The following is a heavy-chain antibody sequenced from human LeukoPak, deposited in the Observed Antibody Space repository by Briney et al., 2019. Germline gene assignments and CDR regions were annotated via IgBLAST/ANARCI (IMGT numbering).Heavy chain of an antibody. D-gene: IGHD6-13*01. CDR3: AKLSSSWYQSYFDY. CDR2: ISGSGGST. Sequence: GGSLRLSCAASGFTFSNYAMSWVRQAQGKGLEWVSVISGSGGSTYYADSVKGRFTISRDNSKNTLYVQMNSLRAEDTAVYYCAKLSSSWYQSYFDYWGQGTLVTVSS. J-gene: IGHJ4*02. CDR1: GFTFSNYA. V-gene: IGHV3-23*01.